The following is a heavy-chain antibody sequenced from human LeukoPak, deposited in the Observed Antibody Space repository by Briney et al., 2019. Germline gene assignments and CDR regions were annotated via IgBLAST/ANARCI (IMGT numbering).Heavy chain of an antibody. CDR1: GGSISSGGYY. CDR3: ARDRSYYYDSSGYPGAFDI. V-gene: IGHV4-31*03. Sequence: PSQTLSLTCTASGGSISSGGYYWSWIRQHPGKGLEWIGYIYYSGSTYYNPSLKSRVTISVDTSKNQFSLKLSSVTAADTAVYYCARDRSYYYDSSGYPGAFDIWGQGTMVTVSS. D-gene: IGHD3-22*01. J-gene: IGHJ3*02. CDR2: IYYSGST.